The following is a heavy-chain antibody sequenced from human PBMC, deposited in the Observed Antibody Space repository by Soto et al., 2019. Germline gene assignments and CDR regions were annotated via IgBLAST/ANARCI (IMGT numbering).Heavy chain of an antibody. Sequence: SETLSLTGTVSDDSISNKNYHWGWTRQPPGKRLEWIGTVYSNGHTYHNPSLKSRLAMALDTSKNQFSLSLISVTAADTAVYFCASLNNGRTGDSWGPGNLVNVSS. CDR3: ASLNNGRTGDS. CDR2: VYSNGHT. CDR1: DDSISNKNYH. J-gene: IGHJ4*02. V-gene: IGHV4-39*01. D-gene: IGHD2-8*01.